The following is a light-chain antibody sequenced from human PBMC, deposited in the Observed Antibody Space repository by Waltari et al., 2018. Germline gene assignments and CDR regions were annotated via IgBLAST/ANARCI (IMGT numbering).Light chain of an antibody. V-gene: IGLV1-51*02. CDR2: ENS. CDR3: GTWDSSLSSAV. Sequence: QSVLTQPPSVSAAPGQRVTISCSGGSSNIGNNYVSWYRQFPGTAPKLLIYENSDGPSGIPGRFSGSKSGTSATLDITGLQAGDEADYYCGTWDSSLSSAVFGGGTHLTVL. CDR1: SSNIGNNY. J-gene: IGLJ7*01.